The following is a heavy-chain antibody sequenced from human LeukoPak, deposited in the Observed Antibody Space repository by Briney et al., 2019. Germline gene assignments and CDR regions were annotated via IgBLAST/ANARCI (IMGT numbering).Heavy chain of an antibody. J-gene: IGHJ4*02. CDR3: AKGPLLWFGEYDPQHYYFDY. CDR2: ISGSGGST. V-gene: IGHV3-23*01. CDR1: GFTFSSYA. Sequence: GGSLRLSCAASGFTFSSYAMSWARQAPGKGLEWVSAISGSGGSTYYADSVKGRFTISRDNSKNTLYLQMNSLRAEDTAVYYCAKGPLLWFGEYDPQHYYFDYWGQGTLVTVSS. D-gene: IGHD3-10*01.